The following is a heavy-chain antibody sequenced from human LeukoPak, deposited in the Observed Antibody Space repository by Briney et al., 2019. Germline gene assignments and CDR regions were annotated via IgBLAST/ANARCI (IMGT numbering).Heavy chain of an antibody. CDR2: ISGSGGST. V-gene: IGHV3-23*01. CDR1: GFTFSSYA. Sequence: GGSLRLSCAASGFTFSSYAMSWVRQAPGKGLEWVSAISGSGGSTYYADSVKGRFTISRDNSKNTLYLEMNRLRPEDTALYYCAKAGASGSGPIDSWGQGTPVIVSS. D-gene: IGHD3-10*01. J-gene: IGHJ4*02. CDR3: AKAGASGSGPIDS.